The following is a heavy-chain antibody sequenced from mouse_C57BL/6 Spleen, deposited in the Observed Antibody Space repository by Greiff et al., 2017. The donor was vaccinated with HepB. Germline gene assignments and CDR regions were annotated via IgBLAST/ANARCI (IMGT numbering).Heavy chain of an antibody. Sequence: VQLQQPGAELVMPGASVKLSCKASGYTFTSYWMHWVKQRPGQGLEWIGEIDPSDSYTNYNQKFKGKSTLTVDKSSSTAYMQLSSLTSEDSAVYYGARRYGSSPAYAMDYWGQGTSVTVSS. CDR2: IDPSDSYT. CDR1: GYTFTSYW. V-gene: IGHV1-69*01. CDR3: ARRYGSSPAYAMDY. J-gene: IGHJ4*01. D-gene: IGHD1-1*01.